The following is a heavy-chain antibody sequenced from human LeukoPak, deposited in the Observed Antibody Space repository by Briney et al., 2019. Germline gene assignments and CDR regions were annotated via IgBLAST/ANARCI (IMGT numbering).Heavy chain of an antibody. D-gene: IGHD3-3*01. CDR3: ARGTLYYDFWSGYQGPYYYYMDV. CDR2: INHSGST. Sequence: PSETLSLTCAVYGGSFSGYYWSWIRQPPGKVLEWIGEINHSGSTNYNPSLKSRVTIPVDTSKNQFSLKLSSVTAADAAVYYCARGTLYYDFWSGYQGPYYYYMDVWGKGTTVTVSS. V-gene: IGHV4-34*01. CDR1: GGSFSGYY. J-gene: IGHJ6*03.